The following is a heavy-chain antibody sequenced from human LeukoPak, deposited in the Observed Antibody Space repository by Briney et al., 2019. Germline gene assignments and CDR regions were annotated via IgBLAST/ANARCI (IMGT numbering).Heavy chain of an antibody. V-gene: IGHV4-61*02. Sequence: IPSETLSLTCTVSGGSISSGSYYWSWIRQPAGKGLEWIGRIYTSGSTNYNPSLKSRVTISVDTSKNQFSLKLSSVTAADTAVYYCAREVSEQPRYYYYYYMDVWGKGTTVTVSS. D-gene: IGHD1-14*01. CDR2: IYTSGST. CDR1: GGSISSGSYY. CDR3: AREVSEQPRYYYYYYMDV. J-gene: IGHJ6*03.